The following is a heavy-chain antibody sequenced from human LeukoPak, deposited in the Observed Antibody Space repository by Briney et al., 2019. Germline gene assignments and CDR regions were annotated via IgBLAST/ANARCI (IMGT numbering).Heavy chain of an antibody. CDR2: IKQDGSEK. D-gene: IGHD3-3*01. J-gene: IGHJ4*02. CDR1: GFTFSSYW. V-gene: IGHV3-7*04. Sequence: PGGSLRLSCAASGFTFSSYWMSWVRQAPGRGLEWVANIKQDGSEKYYVDSVKGRFTISRDNSKNTLYLQMNSLRAEDTAVYYCARVSDYDFWSGYHDYWGQGTLVTVSS. CDR3: ARVSDYDFWSGYHDY.